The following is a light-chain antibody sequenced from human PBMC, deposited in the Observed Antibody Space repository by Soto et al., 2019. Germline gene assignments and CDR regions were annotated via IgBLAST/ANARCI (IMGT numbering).Light chain of an antibody. V-gene: IGKV1-5*03. CDR3: QQYYSYWT. J-gene: IGKJ1*01. CDR2: KAS. Sequence: DIQMTQYPSTLSASVGDRVIITCRASQSISSWLAWYQQKPGKAPKLLISKASNLESGVPSRFSGSGSGTEFTRTVSSLQTDDFATYYCQQYYSYWTVGQGTKVEIK. CDR1: QSISSW.